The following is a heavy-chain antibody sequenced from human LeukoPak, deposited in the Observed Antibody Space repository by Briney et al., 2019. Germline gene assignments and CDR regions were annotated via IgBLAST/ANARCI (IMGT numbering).Heavy chain of an antibody. Sequence: LETLSLTCAVYGGSFSGYYWSWIRQPPGKGLEWIGEINHSGSTNYNPSLKSRVTISVDTSKNQFSLKLSSVTAADTAVYYCARALPPAYWGQGTLVTVSS. J-gene: IGHJ4*02. CDR1: GGSFSGYY. CDR2: INHSGST. CDR3: ARALPPAY. V-gene: IGHV4-34*01.